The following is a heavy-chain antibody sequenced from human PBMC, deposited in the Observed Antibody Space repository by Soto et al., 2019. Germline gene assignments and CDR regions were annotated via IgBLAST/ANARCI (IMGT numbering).Heavy chain of an antibody. CDR1: GGSISSSSYY. D-gene: IGHD3-9*01. V-gene: IGHV4-39*01. CDR3: ARHPRYFSYYHYMDV. J-gene: IGHJ6*03. CDR2: IYYSGST. Sequence: PSETLSLTCTVSGGSISSSSYYWGWIRQPPGKGLEWIGSIYYSGSTYYNPSLKSRVTISVDSSKSQFSLKLSSVTAADTAVYYCARHPRYFSYYHYMDVWGKGTTVTVSS.